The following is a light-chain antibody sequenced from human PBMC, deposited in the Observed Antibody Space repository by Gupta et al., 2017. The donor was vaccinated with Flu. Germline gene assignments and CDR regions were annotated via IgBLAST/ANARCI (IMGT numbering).Light chain of an antibody. CDR1: QSVSSSY. Sequence: EIVSTQSPGTLSLSPGERATLSCRASQSVSSSYLACYQQKPGQAPRLLIYGASSRATGIPDRFSGSGSGTDFTLTISRLEPEDFAVYYCQQYGSSPPYSFGQGTKLEIK. CDR3: QQYGSSPPYS. CDR2: GAS. V-gene: IGKV3-20*01. J-gene: IGKJ2*03.